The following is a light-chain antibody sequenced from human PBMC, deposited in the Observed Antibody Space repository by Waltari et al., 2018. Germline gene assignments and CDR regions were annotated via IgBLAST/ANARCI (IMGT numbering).Light chain of an antibody. CDR2: DVT. CDR3: ISYTSSGTYV. V-gene: IGLV2-14*01. Sequence: QSALTQPASVSGSPGQSIAFSCTGTSSDVGVYNYVSWYQQHPGKAPKLMIYDVTKRPSGISNRFSGSKSGYTASLTISGLQAEDEADYYCISYTSSGTYVFGTGTKVTVL. CDR1: SSDVGVYNY. J-gene: IGLJ1*01.